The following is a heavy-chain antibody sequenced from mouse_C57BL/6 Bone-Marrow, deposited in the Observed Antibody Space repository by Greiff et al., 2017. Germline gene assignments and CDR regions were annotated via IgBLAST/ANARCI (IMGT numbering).Heavy chain of an antibody. Sequence: QVQLKQPGAELVRPGSSVKLSCKASGYTFTSYWMHWVKQRPIQGLEWIGNIDPSDSETNYNQKFKDKATLTVDKSSSTAYMQLSSLTSEYSAVYYCSRGGLVVVDYYAMAYWGQGTSVTVSS. CDR3: SRGGLVVVDYYAMAY. J-gene: IGHJ4*01. D-gene: IGHD1-1*01. V-gene: IGHV1-52*01. CDR2: IDPSDSET. CDR1: GYTFTSYW.